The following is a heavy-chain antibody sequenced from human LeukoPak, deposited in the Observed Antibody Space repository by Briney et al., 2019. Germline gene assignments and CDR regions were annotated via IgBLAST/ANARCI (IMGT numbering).Heavy chain of an antibody. J-gene: IGHJ4*02. CDR1: GYTFTSYG. CDR2: ISAYNGNT. D-gene: IGHD2-2*02. Sequence: GASVKVSCKASGYTFTSYGISWVRQAPGQGLEWMGWISAYNGNTNYAQKLQGRVTMTTDTSTSTAYMELRSLRSDDTAVYYCARDDHIVVVPAAIRSPLDYWGQGTLVTVSS. CDR3: ARDDHIVVVPAAIRSPLDY. V-gene: IGHV1-18*01.